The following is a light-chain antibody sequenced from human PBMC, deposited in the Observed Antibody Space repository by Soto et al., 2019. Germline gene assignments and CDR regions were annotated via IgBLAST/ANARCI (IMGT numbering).Light chain of an antibody. J-gene: IGKJ4*01. V-gene: IGKV3-20*01. CDR3: QQFSSYPLT. CDR1: QSVSNNY. Sequence: EIVLTQSPATLSVSPGERATLSCRASQSVSNNYLAWYQQKPGQAPRLLIYAASTRASGIPDRFSGFGPGTDFTLIISNLEPEDFAVYYCQQFSSYPLTFGGGTKVDIK. CDR2: AAS.